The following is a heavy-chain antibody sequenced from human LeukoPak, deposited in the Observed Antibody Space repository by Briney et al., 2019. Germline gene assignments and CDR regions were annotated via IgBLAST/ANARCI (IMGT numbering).Heavy chain of an antibody. V-gene: IGHV1-24*01. Sequence: ASVKVSCKVSGYTLTELSMHWVRQAPGKGLEWMGGFDPEDGETIYAQKFQGRVTMTEDTSTDTAYMELSSLRSGGTAVYYCATGGITMVQNWGQGTLVTVSS. D-gene: IGHD3-10*01. J-gene: IGHJ4*02. CDR1: GYTLTELS. CDR3: ATGGITMVQN. CDR2: FDPEDGET.